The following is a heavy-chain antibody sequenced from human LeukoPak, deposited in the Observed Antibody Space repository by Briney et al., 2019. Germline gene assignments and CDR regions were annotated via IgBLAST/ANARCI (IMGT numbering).Heavy chain of an antibody. J-gene: IGHJ4*02. Sequence: PGGSLRLSCAASGFTFRNYWMGWVRQAPGKGLEWVANTKPDGRAEYYADSVRGRFTISRDNAENSLFLQMNSPRVEDTAVYYCAREWQGGIAAAGTRIEGDYWGQGTLVAISS. CDR1: GFTFRNYW. D-gene: IGHD6-13*01. V-gene: IGHV3-7*01. CDR3: AREWQGGIAAAGTRIEGDY. CDR2: TKPDGRAE.